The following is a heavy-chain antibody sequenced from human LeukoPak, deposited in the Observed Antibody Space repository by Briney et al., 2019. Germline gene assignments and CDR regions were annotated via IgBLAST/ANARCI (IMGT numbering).Heavy chain of an antibody. J-gene: IGHJ1*01. D-gene: IGHD2-21*02. CDR2: ISYDGSNK. CDR1: GFTFSSCG. V-gene: IGHV3-30*18. CDR3: AKDVSRHIVVVTADCFQH. Sequence: GGSLRLSCAASGFTFSSCGMHWVRQAPGKGLEWVAVISYDGSNKYYADSVKGRFTISRDNSKNTLYLQMNSLRAEDTAVYYCAKDVSRHIVVVTADCFQHWGQGTLVTVSS.